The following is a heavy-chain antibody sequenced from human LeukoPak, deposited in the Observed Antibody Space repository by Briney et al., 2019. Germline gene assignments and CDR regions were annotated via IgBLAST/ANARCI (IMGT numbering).Heavy chain of an antibody. J-gene: IGHJ4*02. CDR2: IYPGDSDT. D-gene: IGHD6-13*01. CDR3: ARGIAAAAVTKFDY. V-gene: IGHV5-51*01. CDR1: GYSFTNYW. Sequence: GESLKISCKGSGYSFTNYWIGWVRQMPGKGLEWMGIIYPGDSDTRCSPSFQGQVTISADKSISTAYLQWSSLKASDSVMYYCARGIAAAAVTKFDYWGQGTLVTVSS.